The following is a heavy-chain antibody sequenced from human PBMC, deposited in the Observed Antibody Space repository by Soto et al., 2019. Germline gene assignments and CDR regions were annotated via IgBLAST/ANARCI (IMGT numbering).Heavy chain of an antibody. V-gene: IGHV3-74*01. CDR3: TREVATVPDY. J-gene: IGHJ4*02. CDR2: ISPDGSIT. D-gene: IGHD6-13*01. CDR1: GFTFRSYW. Sequence: EVQLVESGGGLVQPGGSLRLSCAASGFTFRSYWMHWVRQAPGKGLVWVSRISPDGSITNYADSVKGRFTISRDNAKTTLFLQMNSLRAEDTAVYYCTREVATVPDYWGQGTLVTGSS.